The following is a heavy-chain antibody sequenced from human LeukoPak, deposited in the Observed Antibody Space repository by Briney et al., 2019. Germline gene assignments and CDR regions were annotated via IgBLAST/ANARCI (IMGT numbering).Heavy chain of an antibody. D-gene: IGHD1-26*01. CDR1: RFTFSIYT. CDR3: ARWGARDFDY. V-gene: IGHV3-53*01. Sequence: GGSLRLSCAASRFTFSIYTMSWVRQAPGKGLEWVSVIYSGGSTYYADSVKGRFTISRDNSKNTLYLQMNSLRAEDTAVYYCARWGARDFDYWGQGTLVTVSS. CDR2: IYSGGST. J-gene: IGHJ4*02.